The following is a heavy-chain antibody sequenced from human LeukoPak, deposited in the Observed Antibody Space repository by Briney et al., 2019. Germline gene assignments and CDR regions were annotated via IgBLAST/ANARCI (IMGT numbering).Heavy chain of an antibody. CDR2: INPNSGGT. CDR3: ARVFAVAGTRRVYFQH. CDR1: GYTFTGYY. J-gene: IGHJ1*01. Sequence: ASVKVSRKASGYTFTGYYMHWVRQAPGQGLEWMGWINPNSGGTNYAQKFQGRVTMTRDTSISTAYMELSRLRSDDTAVYYCARVFAVAGTRRVYFQHWGQGTLVTVSS. V-gene: IGHV1-2*02. D-gene: IGHD6-19*01.